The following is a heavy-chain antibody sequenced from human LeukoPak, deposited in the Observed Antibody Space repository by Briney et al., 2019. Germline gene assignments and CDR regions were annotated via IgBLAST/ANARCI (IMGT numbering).Heavy chain of an antibody. CDR1: GGSISSGGYS. CDR3: ARVRRFLEWSDAFDI. CDR2: IYHSGST. J-gene: IGHJ3*02. Sequence: PSQTLSLTCAVSGGSISSGGYSWSWIRQPPGKGLEWIGYIYHSGSTYYNPSLKSRVTISVDRSKNQFSLKLSSVTAADTAVYYCARVRRFLEWSDAFDIWGRGTMVTVSS. D-gene: IGHD3-3*01. V-gene: IGHV4-30-2*01.